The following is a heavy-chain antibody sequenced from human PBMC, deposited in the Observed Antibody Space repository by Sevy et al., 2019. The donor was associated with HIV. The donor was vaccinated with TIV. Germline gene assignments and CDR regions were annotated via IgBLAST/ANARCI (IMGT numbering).Heavy chain of an antibody. D-gene: IGHD4-4*01. CDR2: IYYSGST. CDR3: ARRDYSNYGGYWFDP. J-gene: IGHJ5*02. CDR1: GGSISSYY. V-gene: IGHV4-59*12. Sequence: SETLSLTCTVSGGSISSYYWSWIRQPPGKGLEWIGYIYYSGSTNYNPSLKSRVTISVDTSKNQFSLKLSSVTAADTAVYYCARRDYSNYGGYWFDPWGQGTLVTVSS.